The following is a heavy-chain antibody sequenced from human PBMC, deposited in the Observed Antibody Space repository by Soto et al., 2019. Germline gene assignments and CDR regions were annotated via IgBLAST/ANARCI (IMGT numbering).Heavy chain of an antibody. V-gene: IGHV3-9*01. Sequence: GGSLRLSCAASGFTFDDYAMHWVRQAPGKGLEWVSGISWNSGSIGYADSVKGRFTISRDNAKNSLYLQMNSLRAEDTALYYCAKDAMYYDFWSGDYYYYYYMDVWGKGTTVTVSS. D-gene: IGHD3-3*01. J-gene: IGHJ6*03. CDR3: AKDAMYYDFWSGDYYYYYYMDV. CDR2: ISWNSGSI. CDR1: GFTFDDYA.